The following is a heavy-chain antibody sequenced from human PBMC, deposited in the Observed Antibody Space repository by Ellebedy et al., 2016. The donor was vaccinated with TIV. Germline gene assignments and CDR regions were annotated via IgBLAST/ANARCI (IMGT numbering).Heavy chain of an antibody. Sequence: SETLSLTCTVSGGYISTYSWNWVRQAPGKGLEWIGYGYYNGTTNYNPSLKSRVTLLVNLSKNQFSLTMTSVTAADTAVYYCARGGPWGWFEYWGQGTPVTVSS. D-gene: IGHD7-27*01. CDR3: ARGGPWGWFEY. J-gene: IGHJ4*02. CDR1: GGYISTYS. V-gene: IGHV4-59*01. CDR2: GYYNGTT.